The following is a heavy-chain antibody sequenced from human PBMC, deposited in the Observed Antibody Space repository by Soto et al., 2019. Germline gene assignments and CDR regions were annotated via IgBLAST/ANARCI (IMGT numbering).Heavy chain of an antibody. CDR1: GFTFTSYA. J-gene: IGHJ2*01. V-gene: IGHV3-23*01. Sequence: EVQLLESGGGLVQPGGSLRLSCAASGFTFTSYAMSWVRQAPGKGLEWVSAISDSGGDTYYADSVKGRFSLSRDNSKSTLYLQMNSLRGEDTAVYFCAKKGDYGESAVTSGVAWYFYLWGRGTLVTVPS. CDR3: AKKGDYGESAVTSGVAWYFYL. D-gene: IGHD4-17*01. CDR2: ISDSGGDT.